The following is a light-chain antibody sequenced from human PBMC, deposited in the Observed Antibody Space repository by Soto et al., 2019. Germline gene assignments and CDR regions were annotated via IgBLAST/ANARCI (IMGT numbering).Light chain of an antibody. Sequence: QSALTQPPSVSGAPRQRVTISCSGSTSNIVINAVNWYQQLPGKAPKLLIYHDDVLTSGVSGRFSASKSGASASLAISGLQSEDVADYYCAAWDDSLSAVVFGGGTKLTVL. CDR3: AAWDDSLSAVV. J-gene: IGLJ2*01. CDR1: TSNIVINA. CDR2: HDD. V-gene: IGLV1-36*01.